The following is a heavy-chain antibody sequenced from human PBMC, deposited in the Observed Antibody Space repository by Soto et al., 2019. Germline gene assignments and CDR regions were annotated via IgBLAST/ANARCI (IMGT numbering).Heavy chain of an antibody. CDR1: GYTFNTYS. Sequence: ASVKVSCKASGYTFNTYSISWVRQAPGQGLGWMGWISGYNGDTHYAQKFQGRVTMTTDTSTSTAYMELRSLRSDDTAMYYCARENVLSYVDTAMVDYFDYWGQGTLVTVSS. CDR2: ISGYNGDT. V-gene: IGHV1-18*01. CDR3: ARENVLSYVDTAMVDYFDY. J-gene: IGHJ4*02. D-gene: IGHD5-18*01.